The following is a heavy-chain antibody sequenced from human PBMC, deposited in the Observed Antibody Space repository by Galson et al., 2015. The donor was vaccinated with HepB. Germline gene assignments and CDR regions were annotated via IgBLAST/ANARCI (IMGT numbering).Heavy chain of an antibody. Sequence: SLRLSCAASGFTFSSYSMNWVRQAPGKGLEWVSYISSSSSTIYYADSVKGRFTISRDSAKNSLYLQMNSLRAEDTAVYYCARGLGYYRYYYYYGMDVWGQGTTVTVSS. J-gene: IGHJ6*02. CDR1: GFTFSSYS. CDR2: ISSSSSTI. CDR3: ARGLGYYRYYYYYGMDV. V-gene: IGHV3-48*01. D-gene: IGHD3-3*01.